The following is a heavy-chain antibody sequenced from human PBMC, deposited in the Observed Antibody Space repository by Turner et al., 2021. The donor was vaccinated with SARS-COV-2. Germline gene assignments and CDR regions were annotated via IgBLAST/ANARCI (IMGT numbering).Heavy chain of an antibody. CDR1: GFSLSNARMG. J-gene: IGHJ6*02. CDR3: SRIRLRWPTNDYYYYGMDV. V-gene: IGHV2-26*01. CDR2: MFSNDEK. Sequence: QVTFKESGPVLVKPTETLPQPCTVAGFSLSNARMGVSWIRQPPGTALEWLAHMFSNDEKSYSTSPKSRLSISKDTSKNQVVLTMTNMDPVDTASNYCSRIRLRWPTNDYYYYGMDVWGQGTTVTVSS. D-gene: IGHD4-17*01.